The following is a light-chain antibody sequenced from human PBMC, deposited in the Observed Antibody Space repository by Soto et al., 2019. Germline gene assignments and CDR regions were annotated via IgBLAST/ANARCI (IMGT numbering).Light chain of an antibody. CDR3: QSYDSSLNVWV. Sequence: QSVLTQPPSVSGAPGQRVTISCTGSSSNIGTGYDVHWYQQLPGTAPKLLIYGNSNRPSGVPDRISGSKSGTSASLAITGLHAEDEAEYYCQSYDSSLNVWVFGGGTKVTVL. CDR2: GNS. V-gene: IGLV1-40*01. J-gene: IGLJ3*02. CDR1: SSNIGTGYD.